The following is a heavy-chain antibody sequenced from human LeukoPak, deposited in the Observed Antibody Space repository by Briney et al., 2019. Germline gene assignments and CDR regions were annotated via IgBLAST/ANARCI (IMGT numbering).Heavy chain of an antibody. CDR2: INPNSGDT. CDR3: ARSDHNSWNAFDI. J-gene: IGHJ3*02. CDR1: GYTFSGYY. D-gene: IGHD1-26*01. V-gene: IGHV1-2*02. Sequence: ASVKVSCKASGYTFSGYYMQWVRQAPGQGLEWMGWINPNSGDTNYAQKFQGRVTMTRDTSISTAYMELSSLTSEDTAVYYCARSDHNSWNAFDIWGQGTMVTVSS.